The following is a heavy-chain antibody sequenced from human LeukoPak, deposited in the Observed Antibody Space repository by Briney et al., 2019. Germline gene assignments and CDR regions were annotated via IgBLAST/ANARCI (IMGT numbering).Heavy chain of an antibody. J-gene: IGHJ4*02. D-gene: IGHD3-22*01. CDR1: GFTLSNYG. CDR3: SKRVFVIRVILVGFHKEAYYFDS. V-gene: IGHV3-23*01. Sequence: GGSLRLSCAVPGFTLSNYGMSWVGQAPGKGREWVAGISGSGGRTNYAPSLKARFTISRHNPNNTLYLQMNSLRAEDTAVYFCSKRVFVIRVILVGFHKEAYYFDSWGQGALVIVSS. CDR2: ISGSGGRT.